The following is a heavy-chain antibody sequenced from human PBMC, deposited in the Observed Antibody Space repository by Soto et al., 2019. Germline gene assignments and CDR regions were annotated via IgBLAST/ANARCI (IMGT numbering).Heavy chain of an antibody. CDR3: AKTYDVWSGSHFAS. Sequence: QVQLVESGGGLVKSGGSLRLSCAGSGFTFSDYYMTWVRQAPGKGLEWLSSISGGGRTTFYADSVKGRFAISRDNAKNSVYLEMNSLTAEDSAVYYCAKTYDVWSGSHFASWGQGTLVTVSS. CDR2: ISGGGRTT. CDR1: GFTFSDYY. J-gene: IGHJ4*02. V-gene: IGHV3-11*01. D-gene: IGHD3-3*01.